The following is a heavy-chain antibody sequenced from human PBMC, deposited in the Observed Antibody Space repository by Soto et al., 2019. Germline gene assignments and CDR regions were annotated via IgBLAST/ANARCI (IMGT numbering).Heavy chain of an antibody. CDR3: AKDIVVVVAAGDAFDI. Sequence: SLRLSCAASGFTFSSYAMSWVRQAPGKGLEWVSGISGSGGSTYYADFVKGRFTISRDKSKNTLYLQMNSLRAEDTAVYYCAKDIVVVVAAGDAFDIWGQGTMVTVSS. V-gene: IGHV3-23*01. J-gene: IGHJ3*02. CDR2: ISGSGGST. CDR1: GFTFSSYA. D-gene: IGHD2-15*01.